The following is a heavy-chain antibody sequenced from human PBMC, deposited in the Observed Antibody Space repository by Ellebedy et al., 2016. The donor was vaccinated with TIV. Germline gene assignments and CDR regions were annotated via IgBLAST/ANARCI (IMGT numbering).Heavy chain of an antibody. D-gene: IGHD3-22*01. J-gene: IGHJ4*02. CDR2: IYYSGNT. CDR1: GGSISSGDYY. Sequence: MPSETLSLTCTVSGGSISSGDYYWSWIRQPPGKGLEWIGYIYYSGNTYYNPTLKSRVTTSVDTSKNQFSLKLSSVTAADTAVYYCAREVVERYHSSGFYYFDSWGQGILVTVSS. CDR3: AREVVERYHSSGFYYFDS. V-gene: IGHV4-30-4*01.